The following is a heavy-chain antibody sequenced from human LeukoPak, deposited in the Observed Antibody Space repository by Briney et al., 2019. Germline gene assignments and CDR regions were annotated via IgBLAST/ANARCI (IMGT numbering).Heavy chain of an antibody. J-gene: IGHJ4*02. V-gene: IGHV1-8*02. D-gene: IGHD1-26*01. CDR2: MNPNNGNT. CDR1: GYTFTGYY. Sequence: GASVKVSCKASGYTFTGYYMHWVRQATGQGPEWMGWMNPNNGNTGYAQKFQGRVTMTTDTSTSTAYMELRSLRSDDTAVYYCARDRKWELAPSIDYWGQGTLVTVSS. CDR3: ARDRKWELAPSIDY.